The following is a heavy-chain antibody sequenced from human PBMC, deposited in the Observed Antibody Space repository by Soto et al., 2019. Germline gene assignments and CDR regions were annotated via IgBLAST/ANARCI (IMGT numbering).Heavy chain of an antibody. J-gene: IGHJ4*02. V-gene: IGHV3-30-3*01. Sequence: HPGGSLRLSCAASGFTFSSYAMHWVRQAPGKGLEWVAVISYDGSNKYYADSVKGRFTISRDNSKNTLYLQMNSLRAEDTAVYYCARVEDWNDKDYFDYWGQGTLVTVSS. D-gene: IGHD1-1*01. CDR2: ISYDGSNK. CDR1: GFTFSSYA. CDR3: ARVEDWNDKDYFDY.